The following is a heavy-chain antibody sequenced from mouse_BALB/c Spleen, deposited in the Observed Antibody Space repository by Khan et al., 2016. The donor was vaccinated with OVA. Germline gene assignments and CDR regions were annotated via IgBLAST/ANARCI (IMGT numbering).Heavy chain of an antibody. Sequence: QVQLQQSGAELARPGASVKMSCKASGYTFTSYTIHWIKKRPGQGLEWIGYINPSNGYTNYNQKFKDKATLTTDKSSTTAYLQLSSLTSDDSAVYNCVRDGAYHRNDRWFALLGPRDSGHCLC. J-gene: IGHJ3*01. D-gene: IGHD2-14*01. CDR1: GYTFTSYT. CDR2: INPSNGYT. V-gene: IGHV1-4*01. CDR3: VRDGAYHRNDRWFAL.